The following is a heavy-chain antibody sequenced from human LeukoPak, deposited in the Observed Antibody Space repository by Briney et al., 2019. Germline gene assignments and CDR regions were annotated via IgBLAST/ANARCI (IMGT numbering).Heavy chain of an antibody. D-gene: IGHD4-11*01. V-gene: IGHV3-23*01. CDR2: ISGSGGST. J-gene: IGHJ5*02. CDR3: AKAPKATTATT. CDR1: GFTFSSYA. Sequence: GGSLRLSCAASGFTFSSYAMSWVRQAPGKGLEWVSAISGSGGSTYYADSVKGRFTISRDNSKNTLYLQMNGLRVEDTAVYYCAKAPKATTATTWGQGTLVTVSS.